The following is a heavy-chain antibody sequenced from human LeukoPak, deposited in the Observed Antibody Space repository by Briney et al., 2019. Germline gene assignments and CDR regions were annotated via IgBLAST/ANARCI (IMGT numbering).Heavy chain of an antibody. D-gene: IGHD1-26*01. CDR2: IIPILGIA. J-gene: IGHJ4*02. CDR1: GGTFSSYA. Sequence: SVKVSCKASGGTFSSYAISWVRQAPGQGLEWMGRIIPILGIAKYAQKFQGRVTITADKSTSTAYMELSSLRFEDTAVYYCARGYGGATPLDYWGQGTLVTVSS. CDR3: ARGYGGATPLDY. V-gene: IGHV1-69*04.